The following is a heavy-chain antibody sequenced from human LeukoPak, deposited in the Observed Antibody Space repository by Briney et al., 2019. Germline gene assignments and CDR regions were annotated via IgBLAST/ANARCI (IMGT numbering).Heavy chain of an antibody. CDR1: GFIFSSYA. CDR2: ISGSGGST. Sequence: PGGSLRLSCAASGFIFSSYAMSWVRQAPGKGLEWVSAISGSGGSTYYADSVKGRFTISRDNSRNTMYLQMDSLRADDTGVYFCARTPNRDGYSHIDFWGQGALVTVSS. V-gene: IGHV3-23*01. D-gene: IGHD5-24*01. J-gene: IGHJ4*02. CDR3: ARTPNRDGYSHIDF.